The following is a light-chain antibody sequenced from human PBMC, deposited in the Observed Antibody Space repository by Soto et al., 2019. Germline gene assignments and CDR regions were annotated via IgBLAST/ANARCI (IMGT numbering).Light chain of an antibody. Sequence: EMRMTQSPSTLCVAPGETATLSCRASQSVSSNLAWHQQKPGQAPRILMYDASTRATGISARFSGSGSGTEFTLTISSLQSEDFALYYSQQYHNWPIPLGQGPRLEI. CDR2: DAS. V-gene: IGKV3-15*01. J-gene: IGKJ5*01. CDR3: QQYHNWPIP. CDR1: QSVSSN.